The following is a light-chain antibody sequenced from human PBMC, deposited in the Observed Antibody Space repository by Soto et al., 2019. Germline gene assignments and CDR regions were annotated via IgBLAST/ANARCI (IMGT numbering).Light chain of an antibody. CDR3: QQYGSSGT. CDR2: DAS. CDR1: QSVSSD. V-gene: IGKV3D-20*01. Sequence: EIVLTQSPATLSLSPGERATLSCRASQSVSSDLVWYQQKPGLAPRLLIYDASSRATGVPARFSGSGSGTDFTLTISRLEPEDFAVYYCQQYGSSGTFGQGTKVDIK. J-gene: IGKJ1*01.